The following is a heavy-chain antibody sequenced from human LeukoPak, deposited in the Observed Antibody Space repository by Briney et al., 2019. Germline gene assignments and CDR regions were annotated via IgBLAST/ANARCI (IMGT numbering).Heavy chain of an antibody. CDR1: GYTFTGYY. CDR2: INPNSGGT. V-gene: IGHV1-2*02. Sequence: ASVKVSCKASGYTFTGYYMHWVRQAPGQGLEWMVWINPNSGGTNYAQKFQGRVTMTRDTSISTAYMELSRLRSDDTAVYYCARAAPYYCSSTSCLGYWSQGTLVTVSS. J-gene: IGHJ4*02. D-gene: IGHD2-2*01. CDR3: ARAAPYYCSSTSCLGY.